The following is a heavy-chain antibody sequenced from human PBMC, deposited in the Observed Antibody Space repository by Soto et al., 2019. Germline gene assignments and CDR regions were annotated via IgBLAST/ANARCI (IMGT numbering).Heavy chain of an antibody. D-gene: IGHD6-13*01. CDR2: ILPIFGTA. V-gene: IGHV1-69*01. Sequence: QVQLVQSGAEVKKPGSSVKVSCKASGGTFSSYAISWVRQAPGQGLEWMGGILPIFGTANYAQKLQGRVTITADESTSTAYMELSSLRSEDTAVYYCAGRPEQLDHPYYFDYWGQGTLVTVSS. J-gene: IGHJ4*02. CDR3: AGRPEQLDHPYYFDY. CDR1: GGTFSSYA.